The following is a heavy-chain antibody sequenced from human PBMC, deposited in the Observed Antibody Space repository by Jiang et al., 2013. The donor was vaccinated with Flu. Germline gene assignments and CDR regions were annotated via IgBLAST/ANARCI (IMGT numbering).Heavy chain of an antibody. Sequence: RPGRSLRLSCAASGFIFDIYAMHWVRQAPGKGLEWVASISYDGNDETYADSVKGRLTISRDNSENTVSLHMNSLRPEDTAIYYCAKGQTVVGEFDSWGQGSLVTVSP. CDR2: ISYDGNDE. V-gene: IGHV3-30*18. J-gene: IGHJ4*01. CDR1: GFIFDIYA. CDR3: AKGQTVVGEFDS. D-gene: IGHD6-19*01.